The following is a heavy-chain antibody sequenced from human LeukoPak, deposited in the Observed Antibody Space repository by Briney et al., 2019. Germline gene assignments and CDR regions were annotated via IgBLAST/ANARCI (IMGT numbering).Heavy chain of an antibody. CDR2: INPNGGGA. Sequence: GASVKVSCKASGNIFTGYYLHWVRQAPGQGLEWMGWINPNGGGAKYAPKFQGRVTMTRATSINTVYMELSRLRSDDTAVYYCATGLFSYYYGSGAWGQGTLVTVSS. CDR1: GNIFTGYY. J-gene: IGHJ4*02. D-gene: IGHD3-10*01. CDR3: ATGLFSYYYGSGA. V-gene: IGHV1-2*02.